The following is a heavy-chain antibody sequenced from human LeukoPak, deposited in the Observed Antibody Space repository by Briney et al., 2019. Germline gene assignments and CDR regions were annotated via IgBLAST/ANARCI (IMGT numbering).Heavy chain of an antibody. J-gene: IGHJ4*02. CDR3: ARGRSNPRLGFGY. CDR1: GGSFSGYY. CDR2: INHSGST. Sequence: SETLSLTCAVYGGSFSGYYWSWIRQPPGKGLEGIGEINHSGSTNYNPSLKSRVTISVDTSKNQFSLKLSSVTAADTAVYYCARGRSNPRLGFGYWGQGTLVTVSS. D-gene: IGHD4-11*01. V-gene: IGHV4-34*01.